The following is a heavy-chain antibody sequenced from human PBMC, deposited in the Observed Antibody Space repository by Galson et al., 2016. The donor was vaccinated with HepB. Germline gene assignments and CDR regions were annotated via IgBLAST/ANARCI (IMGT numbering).Heavy chain of an antibody. CDR1: GGSISSGSPC. Sequence: TLSLTCTVSGGSISSGSPCWSWIRQPAGKGLDYIGRICSSGSTYYSPSLESRVTISVDTSKNQFSLKLSSVTAADTAVYYCARNWATGYYYMDVWGKGTTVTVSS. CDR3: ARNWATGYYYMDV. CDR2: ICSSGST. V-gene: IGHV4-61*02. J-gene: IGHJ6*03. D-gene: IGHD5-12*01.